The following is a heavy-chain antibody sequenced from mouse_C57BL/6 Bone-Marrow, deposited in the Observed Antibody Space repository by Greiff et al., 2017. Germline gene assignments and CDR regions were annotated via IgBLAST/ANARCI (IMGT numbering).Heavy chain of an antibody. Sequence: VQRVESGAELARPGASVKLSCKASGYTFTSYGISWVKQRTGQGLECIGEIYPRSGNTYYNEKFKGKATLTADKSSSTAYMELRSLTSEDSAVYFCAREGLRHAWFAYWGQGTLVTVSA. CDR1: GYTFTSYG. CDR3: AREGLRHAWFAY. V-gene: IGHV1-81*01. CDR2: IYPRSGNT. D-gene: IGHD2-4*01. J-gene: IGHJ3*01.